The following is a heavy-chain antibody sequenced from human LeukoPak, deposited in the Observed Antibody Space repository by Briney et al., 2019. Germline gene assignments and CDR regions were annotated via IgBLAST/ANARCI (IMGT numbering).Heavy chain of an antibody. Sequence: SEPLSLTCTVSGGSISNYYWSWIRQPPGKGLEWIGFIYYSGTTHYNPSLKSRVTMSVATSNNQFSLRLSSVTAADTAIYYCARHSGASPHYFDYWGQGALVTVSS. J-gene: IGHJ4*02. CDR3: ARHSGASPHYFDY. V-gene: IGHV4-59*08. CDR2: IYYSGTT. CDR1: GGSISNYY. D-gene: IGHD1-26*01.